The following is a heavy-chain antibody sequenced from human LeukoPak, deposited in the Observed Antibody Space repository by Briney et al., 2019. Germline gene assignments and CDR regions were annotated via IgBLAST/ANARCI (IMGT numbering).Heavy chain of an antibody. CDR3: AREGLWFGEILSPRGMDV. D-gene: IGHD3-10*01. Sequence: PGGSLRLSCAASGFTFSSYSMNWVRQAPGKGLEWVSYISSSSSTIYYADSVKGRFTISRDNAKNSLYLQMNSLRAEDTAVYYCAREGLWFGEILSPRGMDVWGQGTTVTVSS. CDR1: GFTFSSYS. J-gene: IGHJ6*02. V-gene: IGHV3-48*04. CDR2: ISSSSSTI.